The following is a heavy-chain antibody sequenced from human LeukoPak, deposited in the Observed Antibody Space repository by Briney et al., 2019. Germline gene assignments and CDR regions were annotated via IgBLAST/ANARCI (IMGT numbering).Heavy chain of an antibody. Sequence: GGSLRLSCAASGFTFSSYGMSWVRQAPGKGLEWVSAISGSGGSTYYADSVKGRFTISRDNSKNTLYLQMNSLRAEDTAVYYCAKDGAVKSGKPLDYWGQGTLVTVSS. CDR2: ISGSGGST. D-gene: IGHD3-16*01. J-gene: IGHJ4*02. CDR3: AKDGAVKSGKPLDY. V-gene: IGHV3-23*01. CDR1: GFTFSSYG.